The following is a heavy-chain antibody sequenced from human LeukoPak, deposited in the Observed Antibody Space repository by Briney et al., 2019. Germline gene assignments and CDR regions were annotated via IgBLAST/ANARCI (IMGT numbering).Heavy chain of an antibody. CDR2: ISGSGTGT. J-gene: IGHJ4*02. CDR3: AKGGYSSGWRNYFDY. V-gene: IGHV3-23*01. Sequence: GGSLRLSCAASGFTFSSYAMSWVRQAPGKGLEWVSTISGSGTGTYYADSVKGRFTISGGNSKYTLYLQMNSLRADDTAVYYCAKGGYSSGWRNYFDYWGQGTLVTVSS. CDR1: GFTFSSYA. D-gene: IGHD6-19*01.